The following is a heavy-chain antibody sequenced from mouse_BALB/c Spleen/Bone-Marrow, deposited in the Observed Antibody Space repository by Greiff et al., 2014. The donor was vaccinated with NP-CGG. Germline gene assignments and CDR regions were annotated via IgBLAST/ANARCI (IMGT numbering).Heavy chain of an antibody. CDR3: ARIYYGSSYDY. J-gene: IGHJ2*01. Sequence: EVQLQQSGPDLVKPSQSLSLTCTVTGYSITSGYSWHWIRQFPGNILEWMGYIHYSGSTNYNPPLKSRISITRDTSKNQFFLQLKSVTAEDTATYYSARIYYGSSYDYWGQGTTLTVSS. CDR2: IHYSGST. V-gene: IGHV3-1*02. D-gene: IGHD1-1*01. CDR1: GYSITSGYS.